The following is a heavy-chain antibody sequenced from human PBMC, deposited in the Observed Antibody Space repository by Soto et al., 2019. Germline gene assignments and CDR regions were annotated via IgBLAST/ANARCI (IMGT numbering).Heavy chain of an antibody. CDR2: ISAYNGNT. CDR3: ARERGSSWYGPTPTCY. V-gene: IGHV1-18*01. CDR1: GYTFTSYG. D-gene: IGHD6-13*01. Sequence: QVQLVQSGAEVKKPGASVKVSCKASGYTFTSYGISWVRQAPGQGLEGMGWISAYNGNTNYAQKLQGRVTMTTDTYTSKAYMELRSLRPDDTPVYYCARERGSSWYGPTPTCYWGQGTLVTVSS. J-gene: IGHJ4*02.